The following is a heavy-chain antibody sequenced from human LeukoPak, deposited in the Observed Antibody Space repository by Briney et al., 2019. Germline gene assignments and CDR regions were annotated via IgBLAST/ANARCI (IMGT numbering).Heavy chain of an antibody. D-gene: IGHD2-2*01. CDR3: ARVSDCSSTSCYGLFDY. Sequence: ASVKVSCTASGYTFTSYGISWVRQAPGQGLEWMGWISAYNGNTNYAQKLQGRVTMTTDTSTSTAYMELRSLRSDDTAVYYCARVSDCSSTSCYGLFDYWGQGTLVTVSS. CDR1: GYTFTSYG. CDR2: ISAYNGNT. V-gene: IGHV1-18*01. J-gene: IGHJ4*02.